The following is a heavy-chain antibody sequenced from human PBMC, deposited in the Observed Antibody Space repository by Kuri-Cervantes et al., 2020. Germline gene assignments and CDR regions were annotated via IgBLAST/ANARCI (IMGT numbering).Heavy chain of an antibody. V-gene: IGHV1-24*01. J-gene: IGHJ4*02. CDR2: FDPEDGET. CDR1: GYTLTELS. D-gene: IGHD3-10*01. Sequence: ASVKVSCKVSGYTLTELSMHWVRQAPGKGLEWMGGFDPEDGETIYAQKFQGRVTMTEDTSTDTAYMELSSLRPEDTAVYYCATDHTYGSGSYYRYWGQGTLVTVSS. CDR3: ATDHTYGSGSYYRY.